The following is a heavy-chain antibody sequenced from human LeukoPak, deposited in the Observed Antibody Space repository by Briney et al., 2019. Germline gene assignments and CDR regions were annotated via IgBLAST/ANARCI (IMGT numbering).Heavy chain of an antibody. CDR1: GYTFPSYG. CDR2: MNAYNGYT. V-gene: IGHV1-18*01. CDR3: ARAVHHYDILTGYFDY. J-gene: IGHJ4*02. Sequence: ASVKVSCKASGYTFPSYGFSWVRQAPGQGLEWMGWMNAYNGYTNYAQKLQGGVTMTTDTSTSTVYMELRSLRSDDTAVYYCARAVHHYDILTGYFDYWGQGTLVTVSS. D-gene: IGHD3-9*01.